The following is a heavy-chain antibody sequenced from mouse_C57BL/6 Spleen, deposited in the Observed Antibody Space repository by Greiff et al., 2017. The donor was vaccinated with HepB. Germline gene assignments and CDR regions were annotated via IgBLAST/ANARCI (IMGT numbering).Heavy chain of an antibody. D-gene: IGHD2-12*01. V-gene: IGHV1-81*01. J-gene: IGHJ3*01. Sequence: QVQLQQSGAELARPGASVTLSCTASGYTFTSYGISWVKQRTGQGLEWIGEIYPRRGNTYYNAKFKGKATLTADTSSSTAYMELRSLTSEDSAVYFCARWEYYSNDAWFAYWGQGTLVTVSA. CDR1: GYTFTSYG. CDR3: ARWEYYSNDAWFAY. CDR2: IYPRRGNT.